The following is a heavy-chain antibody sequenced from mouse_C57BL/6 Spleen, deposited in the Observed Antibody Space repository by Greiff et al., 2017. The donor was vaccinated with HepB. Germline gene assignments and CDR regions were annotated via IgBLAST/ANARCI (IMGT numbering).Heavy chain of an antibody. D-gene: IGHD1-1*01. J-gene: IGHJ1*03. V-gene: IGHV1-81*01. Sequence: VKLVESGAELARPGASVKLSCKASGYTFTSYGISWVKQRTGQGLEWIGEIYPRSGNTYYTEKFKGKATLTADKSSSTAYMELRSLTSEDSAVYFCARYYGSSYWDFDGWGKGTTVTVSS. CDR3: ARYYGSSYWDFDG. CDR1: GYTFTSYG. CDR2: IYPRSGNT.